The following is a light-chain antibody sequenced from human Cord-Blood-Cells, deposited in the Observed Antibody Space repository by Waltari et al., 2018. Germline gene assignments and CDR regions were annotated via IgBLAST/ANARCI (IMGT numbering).Light chain of an antibody. CDR1: SGHSSYA. CDR2: LNSDGSH. CDR3: QTWGTGIRV. V-gene: IGLV4-69*01. J-gene: IGLJ3*02. Sequence: QLVLTQSPSASASLGASVKLTCTLSSGHSSYAIAWHQQQPEKGPRYLMKLNSDGSHSKGDGIPARFSGSSSVAERYLTISSLQSEDEADYYCQTWGTGIRVFGGGTKLTVL.